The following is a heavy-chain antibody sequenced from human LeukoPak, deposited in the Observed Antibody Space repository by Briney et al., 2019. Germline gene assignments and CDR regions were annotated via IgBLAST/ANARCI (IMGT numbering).Heavy chain of an antibody. Sequence: GGSPRLSCAASGFTFSDYYMSWIRQAPGRGLEWLSYISPSGSTIYEADSMKGRFTISRDNARNPLFLQMNSLRAEDTAVYYCAREKKRGYSGYDYWGQGTLVTVSS. J-gene: IGHJ4*02. CDR1: GFTFSDYY. CDR3: AREKKRGYSGYDY. CDR2: ISPSGSTI. V-gene: IGHV3-11*01. D-gene: IGHD5-12*01.